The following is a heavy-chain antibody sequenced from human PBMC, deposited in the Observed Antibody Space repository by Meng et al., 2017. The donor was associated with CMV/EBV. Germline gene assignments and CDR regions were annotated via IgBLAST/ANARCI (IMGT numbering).Heavy chain of an antibody. CDR2: IDWDDDK. CDR1: GFSLSTSGMR. CDR3: ARISLTCSSGWCFVY. D-gene: IGHD6-19*01. Sequence: SGPTLVKPTQTLTLTCTFSGFSLSTSGMRVSWIRQPPGKALEWLARIDWDDDKFYSTSLKTRLTISKDTSKKQVVLTMTNMDPVDTATYYCARISLTCSSGWCFVYWGQGTLVTVSS. J-gene: IGHJ4*02. V-gene: IGHV2-70D*14.